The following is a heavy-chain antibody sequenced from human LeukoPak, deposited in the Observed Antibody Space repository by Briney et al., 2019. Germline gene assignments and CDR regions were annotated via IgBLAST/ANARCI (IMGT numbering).Heavy chain of an antibody. CDR2: INSDGSST. CDR1: GFTFSSYW. Sequence: GGSLRLSCAASGFTFSSYWMHWVRQAPGKGLVWVSRINSDGSSTSYADSVKGRFTISRDNAKNTLYLQMNSLRAEDTAVYYCAKSPGSYYTPYDAFDIWGQGTMVTVSS. J-gene: IGHJ3*02. V-gene: IGHV3-74*01. D-gene: IGHD3-10*01. CDR3: AKSPGSYYTPYDAFDI.